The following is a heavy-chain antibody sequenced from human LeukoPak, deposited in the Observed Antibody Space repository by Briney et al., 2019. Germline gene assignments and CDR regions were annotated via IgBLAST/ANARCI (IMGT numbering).Heavy chain of an antibody. D-gene: IGHD7-27*01. CDR2: IYYSGST. J-gene: IGHJ3*02. Sequence: SETLSLTCTVSGGSISSYYWSWIRQPPGKGLEWIGYIYYSGSTNYNPSLKSRVTISVDTSKNQFSLKLISVTAADTAVYYCARDRLTGDAFDIWGRGTMVTVSS. V-gene: IGHV4-59*01. CDR1: GGSISSYY. CDR3: ARDRLTGDAFDI.